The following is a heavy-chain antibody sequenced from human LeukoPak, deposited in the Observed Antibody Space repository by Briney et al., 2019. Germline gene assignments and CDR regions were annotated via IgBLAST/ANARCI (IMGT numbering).Heavy chain of an antibody. V-gene: IGHV3-53*01. CDR1: GFTVSSNY. J-gene: IGHJ3*02. CDR2: IYSGGST. Sequence: PGRSLRLSCAASGFTVSSNYMSWVRQAPGKGLEWVSVIYSGGSTYYADSVKGRFTISRDNSKNTLYLQMNSLRAEDTAVYYCATSLRIPPDDAFDIWGQGTMVTVSS. CDR3: ATSLRIPPDDAFDI.